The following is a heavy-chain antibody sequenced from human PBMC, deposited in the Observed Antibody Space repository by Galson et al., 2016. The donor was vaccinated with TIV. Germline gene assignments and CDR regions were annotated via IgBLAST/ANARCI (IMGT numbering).Heavy chain of an antibody. CDR3: ATQICNAGIGPAA. V-gene: IGHV5-51*03. Sequence: QSGAEVKKPGESLKISCKVSGYNFSSYWVGWVRQMPGKGLEWMGIIYPVDSDTRYSPSFRGQVTISADKSINTAFLQWTSLGASDTAIYYCATQICNAGIGPAAWGQGTLVTVSS. J-gene: IGHJ5*02. D-gene: IGHD2/OR15-2a*01. CDR1: GYNFSSYW. CDR2: IYPVDSDT.